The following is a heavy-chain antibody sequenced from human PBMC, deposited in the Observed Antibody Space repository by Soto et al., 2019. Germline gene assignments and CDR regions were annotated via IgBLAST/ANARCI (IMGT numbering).Heavy chain of an antibody. J-gene: IGHJ4*02. CDR2: ISSSSSYI. V-gene: IGHV3-21*01. D-gene: IGHD1-20*01. Sequence: GGSLRLSCAASGFTFSSYSMNWVRQAPGKGLEWVSSISSSSSYIYYADSVKGRFTISRDNAKNSLYLQMNSLRAEDTAVYYCARERPSEEGNWSYWAQYYFDYWGQGTLVTVSS. CDR1: GFTFSSYS. CDR3: ARERPSEEGNWSYWAQYYFDY.